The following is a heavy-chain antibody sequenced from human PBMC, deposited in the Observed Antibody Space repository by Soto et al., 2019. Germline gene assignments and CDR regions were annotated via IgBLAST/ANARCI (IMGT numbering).Heavy chain of an antibody. CDR2: VYYTGDT. CDR3: VRQGIDYLHGLVDV. Sequence: QVQLQQSGPRLVKPSETLSLTCTVSSGPDRSHNWGWIRQPPGRGLEWIGYVYYTGDTAYNPSLRSRVSISADTSTNDISLTLSSVTAAAPAVYYCVRQGIDYLHGLVDVWGQGTTVSVSS. D-gene: IGHD4-17*01. J-gene: IGHJ6*02. V-gene: IGHV4-59*08. CDR1: SGPDRSHN.